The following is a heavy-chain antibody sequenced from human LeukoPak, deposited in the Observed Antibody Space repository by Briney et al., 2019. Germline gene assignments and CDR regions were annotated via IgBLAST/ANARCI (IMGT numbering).Heavy chain of an antibody. CDR1: GFTFSDYY. D-gene: IGHD6-19*01. CDR3: ARDLAIAVAALGSFDY. CDR2: ISSSGSTI. J-gene: IGHJ4*02. Sequence: GGSLRLSCAASGFTFSDYYMSWIRQAPGKGLERVSYISSSGSTIYYADSVKGRFTISRDNAKNSLYLQMNSLRAEDTAVYYCARDLAIAVAALGSFDYWGQGTLVTVSS. V-gene: IGHV3-11*01.